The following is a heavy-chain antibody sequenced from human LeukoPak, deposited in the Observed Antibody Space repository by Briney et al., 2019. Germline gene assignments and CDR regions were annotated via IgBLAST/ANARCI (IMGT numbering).Heavy chain of an antibody. J-gene: IGHJ4*02. D-gene: IGHD3-9*01. CDR1: GGSFSGYY. Sequence: PSETLYLTCAVYGGSFSGYYWSWIRQPPGKGLEWIGDINHSGSTNYNPSLKSRVTISVDTSKNQFSLKLSSVTAADTAVYFFSTQKTAYDILTGYYRDYWGQGTLVTVSS. V-gene: IGHV4-34*03. CDR2: INHSGST. CDR3: STQKTAYDILTGYYRDY.